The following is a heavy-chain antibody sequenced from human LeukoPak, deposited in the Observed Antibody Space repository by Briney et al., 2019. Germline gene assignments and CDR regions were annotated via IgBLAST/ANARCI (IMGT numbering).Heavy chain of an antibody. D-gene: IGHD2-15*01. CDR1: GFTFGEYS. J-gene: IGHJ4*02. V-gene: IGHV3-15*01. CDR2: IKSKTDGGTT. Sequence: GGSLRLFCTASGFTFGEYSMSWVGQAPGKGLEWVGRIKSKTDGGTTDYAAPVKGRFTISRDDSKNTLYLQMNTLKTEDTAVYYCSTGAATGFDYWGQGTLVTVSS. CDR3: STGAATGFDY.